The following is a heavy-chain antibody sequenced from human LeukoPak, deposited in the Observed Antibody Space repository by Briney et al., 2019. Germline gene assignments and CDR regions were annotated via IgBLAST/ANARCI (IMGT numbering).Heavy chain of an antibody. D-gene: IGHD6-19*01. CDR2: INTNTGNP. J-gene: IGHJ6*02. CDR1: GYTFTSYA. Sequence: ASVTVSCTASGYTFTSYAMNWVRQAPGQGLEWMGWINTNTGNPTYAQGFTGRFVFSLDTSVSTAYLQISSLKAEDTAVYYCARGMLAVAPTTVVGMDVWGQGTTVTVSS. V-gene: IGHV7-4-1*02. CDR3: ARGMLAVAPTTVVGMDV.